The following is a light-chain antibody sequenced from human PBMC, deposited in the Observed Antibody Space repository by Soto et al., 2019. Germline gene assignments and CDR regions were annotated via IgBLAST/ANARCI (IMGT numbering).Light chain of an antibody. V-gene: IGKV3-11*01. J-gene: IGKJ4*01. Sequence: EIVLTQSPATLSLSPGEGATLSCRASQSVKSLLGWYQQKPGQAPRLVIYDASYRATGIPARFSGSGWGTDFTLTISSLEPEDSGIYYCQQRFSWPLTFGGGITVEIK. CDR3: QQRFSWPLT. CDR1: QSVKSL. CDR2: DAS.